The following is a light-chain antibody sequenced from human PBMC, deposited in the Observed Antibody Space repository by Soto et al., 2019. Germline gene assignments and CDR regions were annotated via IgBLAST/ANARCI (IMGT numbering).Light chain of an antibody. CDR3: QQYYSTPPT. V-gene: IGKV4-1*01. Sequence: DIVMTQSPDSLAVSLGERATINCKSSQSVLYSSNNQNYLAWYQQKPGQPPKLLIYWTSTRESGVPDRFSGSGSGTDFTLTISSLQAEDVAVYYCQQYYSTPPTFGQGTKVGIK. J-gene: IGKJ1*01. CDR1: QSVLYSSNNQNY. CDR2: WTS.